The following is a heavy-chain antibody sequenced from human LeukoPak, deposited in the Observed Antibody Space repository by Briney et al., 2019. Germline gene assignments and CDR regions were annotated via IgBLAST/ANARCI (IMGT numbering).Heavy chain of an antibody. V-gene: IGHV5-10-1*01. CDR3: ARVLRMVYAIYWFDP. Sequence: GESLKISCKGSGYSFTSYWISWVRQMPGKGLEWMGRIDPSDSYTNYSPSFQGHVTISADKSISTAYLQWSSLKASDTAMYYCARVLRMVYAIYWFDPWGQGTLVTVSS. J-gene: IGHJ5*02. CDR2: IDPSDSYT. CDR1: GYSFTSYW. D-gene: IGHD2-8*01.